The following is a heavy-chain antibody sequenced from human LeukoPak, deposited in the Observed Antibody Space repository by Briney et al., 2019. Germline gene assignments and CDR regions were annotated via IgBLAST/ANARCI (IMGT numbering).Heavy chain of an antibody. D-gene: IGHD2-15*01. CDR2: ISGSGGST. J-gene: IGHJ4*02. Sequence: GGSLRLSCAASGFTFSSYAMSWVRQAPGKGLEWVSAISGSGGSTYYADSVKGRFTISRDNSKNTLYLQMNSLRAEDTAVYYCAKAPAGGYCSGGSCYLRPYYFDYWGQGTLVTVSS. CDR1: GFTFSSYA. CDR3: AKAPAGGYCSGGSCYLRPYYFDY. V-gene: IGHV3-23*01.